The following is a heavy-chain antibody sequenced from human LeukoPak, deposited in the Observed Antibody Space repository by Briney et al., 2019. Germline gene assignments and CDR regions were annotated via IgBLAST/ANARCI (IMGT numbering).Heavy chain of an antibody. J-gene: IGHJ4*02. CDR1: GYRFTSYD. D-gene: IGHD2-2*01. CDR3: ARDGPTAAPFDY. CDR2: INPSGGST. V-gene: IGHV1-46*01. Sequence: ASVKVSCKASGYRFTSYDMHWVRQAPGQGLEWMGIINPSGGSTSYAQRFQGRVAMTRATSTTTVYMEVNSLTSEDADVYFCARDGPTAAPFDYWGQGTLVTVSS.